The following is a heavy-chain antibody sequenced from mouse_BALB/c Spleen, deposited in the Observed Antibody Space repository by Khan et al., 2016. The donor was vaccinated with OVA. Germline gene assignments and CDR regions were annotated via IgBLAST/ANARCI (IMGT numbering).Heavy chain of an antibody. Sequence: QIQLVQSGAELAKPGASVKMSCKASGYTFTTYWMHWVKQRPGQGQEWIGYINPTSGYTDYNDKFKDRDTLSADKSSSTAYMQLNSLTSEDSAVHYCTRDRIDYWGQGTTLTVSS. V-gene: IGHV1-7*01. CDR2: INPTSGYT. CDR1: GYTFTTYW. J-gene: IGHJ2*01. CDR3: TRDRIDY.